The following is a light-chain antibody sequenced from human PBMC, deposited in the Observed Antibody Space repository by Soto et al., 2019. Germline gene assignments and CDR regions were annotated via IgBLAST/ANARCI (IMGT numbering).Light chain of an antibody. V-gene: IGLV2-14*01. J-gene: IGLJ1*01. CDR2: EVT. Sequence: QSVLTQPASVSGSPGQSITISCTGTSSDIGRYNFVSWYQQHPGKAPKLLVYEVTNRPSGVSNRFSGSKSGNTASLTIFGLQTEDEADYYCSSYTSVTTFVVFGTGIKVTVL. CDR1: SSDIGRYNF. CDR3: SSYTSVTTFVV.